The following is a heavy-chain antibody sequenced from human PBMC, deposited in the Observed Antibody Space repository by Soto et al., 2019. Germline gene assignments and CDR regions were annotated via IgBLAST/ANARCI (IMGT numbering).Heavy chain of an antibody. Sequence: ASVKVSCKASGYTFTGYYMHWVRQAPGQGLEWMGWINPNSGGTNYAQKFQGWVTMTRDTSISTAYMELSRLRSDDTAVYYCARVRGTGALPTPTEAFDIWGQGTMVTVSS. CDR1: GYTFTGYY. J-gene: IGHJ3*02. V-gene: IGHV1-2*04. CDR2: INPNSGGT. D-gene: IGHD3-10*01. CDR3: ARVRGTGALPTPTEAFDI.